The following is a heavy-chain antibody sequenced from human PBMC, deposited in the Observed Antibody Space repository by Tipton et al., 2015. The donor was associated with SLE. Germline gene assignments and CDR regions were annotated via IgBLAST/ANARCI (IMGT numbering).Heavy chain of an antibody. CDR2: INHSGIT. V-gene: IGHV4-34*01. CDR1: GGSFSGYY. D-gene: IGHD3-3*01. J-gene: IGHJ6*03. CDR3: ARLFGVVPGYYYMDV. Sequence: TLSLTCAVYGGSFSGYYWSWIRQPPGKGLEWIGEINHSGITNYKPSLKSRLTTSVDTSKNQFSLKLNSVTAADTAVYYCARLFGVVPGYYYMDVWGKGTTVTVSS.